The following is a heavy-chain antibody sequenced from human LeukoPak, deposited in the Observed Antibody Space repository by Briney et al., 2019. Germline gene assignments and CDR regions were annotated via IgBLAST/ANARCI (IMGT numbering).Heavy chain of an antibody. V-gene: IGHV3-72*01. CDR2: SRNKANSYTT. CDR3: ARAGLVVVTAKKSDAFDV. CDR1: GFTFSDHY. Sequence: PGGSLRLSCAASGFTFSDHYMDWVRQAPGEGLEWVGRSRNKANSYTTEYAASVKGRFTISRDVSKDSLYLQMNSLKAEDTAVYYCARAGLVVVTAKKSDAFDVWGQGTMVTVSS. J-gene: IGHJ3*01. D-gene: IGHD2-21*02.